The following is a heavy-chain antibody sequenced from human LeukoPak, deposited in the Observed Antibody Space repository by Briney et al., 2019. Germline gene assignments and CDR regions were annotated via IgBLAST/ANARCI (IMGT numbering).Heavy chain of an antibody. CDR3: TRESRPFCPFAF. V-gene: IGHV4-4*02. CDR2: ISHDGTR. D-gene: IGHD2-2*01. Sequence: GSLRLSCAASGFTFSNSEMNWVRQAPGKGLEWIGEISHDGTRNYNPSLRSRVAMSFDRANNYFSLSLTAVTAADTALYYCTRESRPFCPFAFWGQGVMVTVSS. CDR1: GFTFSNSEM. J-gene: IGHJ4*02.